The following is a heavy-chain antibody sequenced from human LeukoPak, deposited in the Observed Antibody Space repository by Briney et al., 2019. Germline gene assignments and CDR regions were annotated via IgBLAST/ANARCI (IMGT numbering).Heavy chain of an antibody. CDR2: IKKDGSEK. J-gene: IGHJ3*02. V-gene: IGHV3-7*04. CDR3: ARPSYYYDNSGSVSGAFGI. Sequence: GGSLRLSCAASGFIFGIYWMSWVRQAPGKGLEWVANIKKDGSEKYYVDSVKGRFTISRDNAKNSLYLQMNSLRAEDTAVYYCARPSYYYDNSGSVSGAFGIWGQGTMVTVSS. D-gene: IGHD3-22*01. CDR1: GFIFGIYW.